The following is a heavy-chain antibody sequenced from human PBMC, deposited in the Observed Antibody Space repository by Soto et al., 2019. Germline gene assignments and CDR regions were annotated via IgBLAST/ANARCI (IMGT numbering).Heavy chain of an antibody. Sequence: ESLKISCKGSGYFLTTFWIGWVRPKPGKGLEWMGNIYPGNSDTRYSPYFQGQVTISSDKSSSTAYLQWSSLKASDTAKYYCARLNSYYDRTGTNQYYYYGMDVWGQGTTVTVSS. J-gene: IGHJ6*02. D-gene: IGHD3-22*01. V-gene: IGHV5-51*01. CDR3: ARLNSYYDRTGTNQYYYYGMDV. CDR2: IYPGNSDT. CDR1: GYFLTTFW.